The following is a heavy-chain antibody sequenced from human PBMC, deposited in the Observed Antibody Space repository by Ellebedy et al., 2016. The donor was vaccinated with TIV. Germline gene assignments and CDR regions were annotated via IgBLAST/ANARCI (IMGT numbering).Heavy chain of an antibody. CDR1: GFTFSVFS. Sequence: GESLKISCAASGFTFSVFSMHWVRQAPGKGLEWVSSISSSSSYIYYADSVKGRFTISRDNAKNSLYLQMNSLRAEDTAVYYCARGDYYHGMDVWGQGTTVTVSS. J-gene: IGHJ6*02. V-gene: IGHV3-21*01. CDR2: ISSSSSYI. CDR3: ARGDYYHGMDV.